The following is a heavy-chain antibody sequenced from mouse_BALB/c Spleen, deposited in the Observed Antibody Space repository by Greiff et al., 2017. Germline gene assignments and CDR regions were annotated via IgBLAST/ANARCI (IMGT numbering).Heavy chain of an antibody. CDR3: TRSPYDYERGYYAMDY. D-gene: IGHD2-4*01. Sequence: QVQLQQYGAELVKPGASVKLSCKASGYTFTSYYMYWVKQRPGQGLEWIGEINPSNGGTNFNEKFKSKATLTVDKSSSTAYMQLSSLTSEDSAVYYCTRSPYDYERGYYAMDYWGQGTSVTVSS. CDR1: GYTFTSYY. V-gene: IGHV1S81*02. J-gene: IGHJ4*01. CDR2: INPSNGGT.